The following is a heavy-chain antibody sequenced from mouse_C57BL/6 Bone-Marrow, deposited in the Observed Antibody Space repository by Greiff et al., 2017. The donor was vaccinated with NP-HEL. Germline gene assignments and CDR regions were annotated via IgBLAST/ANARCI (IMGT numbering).Heavy chain of an antibody. J-gene: IGHJ3*01. CDR2: IYPRSGNT. Sequence: VQLQQSGAELARPGASVKLSCKASGYTFTSYGISWVKQRPGQGLEWIGEIYPRSGNTYYNEKFKGKATLPADKSSSTSYMELRSLTAKDSSVYFCAKLAWFAYWGQGTLVTVSA. CDR1: GYTFTSYG. V-gene: IGHV1-81*01. D-gene: IGHD4-1*01. CDR3: AKLAWFAY.